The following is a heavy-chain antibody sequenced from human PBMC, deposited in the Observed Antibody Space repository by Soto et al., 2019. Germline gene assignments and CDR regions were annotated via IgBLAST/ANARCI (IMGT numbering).Heavy chain of an antibody. Sequence: QVQLVQSGAEVKKPGSSVKVSCKASGGTFSSYAISWVRQAPGQGREWMGGIIPIFGTANYAQKFQGRVTITADESTSTAYMELSSLRSEDTAVYYCAIKTGGEPHYYYGMDVWGQGTPVTVSS. D-gene: IGHD3-16*01. CDR3: AIKTGGEPHYYYGMDV. V-gene: IGHV1-69*01. CDR2: IIPIFGTA. CDR1: GGTFSSYA. J-gene: IGHJ6*02.